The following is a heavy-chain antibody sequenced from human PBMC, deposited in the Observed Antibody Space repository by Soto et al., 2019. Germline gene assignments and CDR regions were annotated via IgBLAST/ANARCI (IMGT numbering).Heavy chain of an antibody. CDR2: INPSGGST. V-gene: IGHV1-46*03. J-gene: IGHJ6*03. D-gene: IGHD3-3*01. Sequence: PSVKVSCKASGYTFTSYYMHWVRQAPGQGLEWMGIINPSGGSTSYAQKFQGRVTMTRDTSTSTVYMELSSLRSEDTAVYYCARAAESITIFGVVPRDYYYMDVWGKGTTVTVSS. CDR1: GYTFTSYY. CDR3: ARAAESITIFGVVPRDYYYMDV.